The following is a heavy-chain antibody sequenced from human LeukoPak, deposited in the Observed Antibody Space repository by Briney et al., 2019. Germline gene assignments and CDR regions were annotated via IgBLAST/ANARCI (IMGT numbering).Heavy chain of an antibody. D-gene: IGHD4-17*01. V-gene: IGHV4-34*01. Sequence: SETLSLTCAVYGGSFSGYYWGWIRQPPGKGLEWIGSIYYSGSTYYNPSLKSRVTISVDTSKNQFSLNLSSVTAADTAVYYCASRAYGDSNYYYGMDVWGQGTTVTVSS. CDR2: IYYSGST. CDR1: GGSFSGYY. CDR3: ASRAYGDSNYYYGMDV. J-gene: IGHJ6*02.